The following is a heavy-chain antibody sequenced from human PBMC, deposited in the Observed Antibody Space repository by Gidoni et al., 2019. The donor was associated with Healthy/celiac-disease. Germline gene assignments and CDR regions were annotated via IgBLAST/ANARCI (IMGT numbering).Heavy chain of an antibody. CDR2: IYHSGST. CDR1: GYSISSGYY. J-gene: IGHJ5*02. Sequence: QVQLQESGPGPVKPSETLSPPCTVPGYSISSGYYWGWIRQPPGKGLEWIGSIYHSGSTYYNPALKSRVTISVDTSKNQFSLKLSSVTAADTAVYYCARVVAAAGPPYWFDPWGQGTLVTVSS. V-gene: IGHV4-38-2*02. CDR3: ARVVAAAGPPYWFDP. D-gene: IGHD6-13*01.